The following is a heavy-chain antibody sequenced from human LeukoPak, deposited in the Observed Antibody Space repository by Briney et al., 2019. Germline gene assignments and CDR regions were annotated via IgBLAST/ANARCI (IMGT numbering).Heavy chain of an antibody. CDR1: GDSISRSNYF. J-gene: IGHJ1*01. Sequence: AETLSLTCSVSGDSISRSNYFWGWIRQPPGKGLEWIISIYYRRREDYNPSLKSRVTISVDTSKSQLSLNLSSVAAADTALYYCATFSSGWPQYFQHWGQGTLVTVPS. CDR2: IYYRRRE. CDR3: ATFSSGWPQYFQH. D-gene: IGHD6-19*01. V-gene: IGHV4-39*01.